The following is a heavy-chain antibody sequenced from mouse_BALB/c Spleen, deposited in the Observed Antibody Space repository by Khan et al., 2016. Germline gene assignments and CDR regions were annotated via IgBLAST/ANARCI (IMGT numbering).Heavy chain of an antibody. CDR1: GYTFSSYW. CDR2: IFPGSDCS. Sequence: VQLQESGAELMKPGASVKIFCKATGYTFSSYWIEWVKQRPGHGLEWVGEIFPGSDCSNYNEKFKGKATLTGETSSHTAYMQLSSLTSEDSAGYYCARGAYWSQGTLVTVSA. V-gene: IGHV1-9*01. CDR3: ARGAY. J-gene: IGHJ3*01.